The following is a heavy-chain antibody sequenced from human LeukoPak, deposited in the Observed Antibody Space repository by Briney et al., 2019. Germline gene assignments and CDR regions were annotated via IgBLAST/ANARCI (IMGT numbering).Heavy chain of an antibody. J-gene: IGHJ4*02. Sequence: GGSLRLSCAASGFTFSDDFMNWVRQAPGKGLQWVSSISSLSNHIYYADSVKGRFTISRDNAKNALYLEMNSLRADDTAVYFCARDGYHDFLTGYYIPHYFDYWGQGTLVTVSS. CDR2: ISSLSNHI. V-gene: IGHV3-21*01. CDR3: ARDGYHDFLTGYYIPHYFDY. D-gene: IGHD3-9*01. CDR1: GFTFSDDF.